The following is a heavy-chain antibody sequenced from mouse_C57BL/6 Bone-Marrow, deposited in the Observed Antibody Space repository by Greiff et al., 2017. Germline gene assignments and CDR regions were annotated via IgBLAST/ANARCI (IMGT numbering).Heavy chain of an antibody. V-gene: IGHV1-63*01. Sequence: VQVVESGAELVRPGTSVKMSCKASGYTFTNYWIGWAKQRPGHGLEWIGDIYPGGGYTNYNEKFKGKATLTADKSSSTAYMQFSSLTSEDSAIYYCARDGNYGMDYWGQGTSVTVAS. J-gene: IGHJ4*01. D-gene: IGHD2-1*01. CDR1: GYTFTNYW. CDR3: ARDGNYGMDY. CDR2: IYPGGGYT.